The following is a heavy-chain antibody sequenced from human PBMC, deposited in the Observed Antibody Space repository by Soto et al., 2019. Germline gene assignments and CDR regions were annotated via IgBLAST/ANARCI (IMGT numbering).Heavy chain of an antibody. D-gene: IGHD2-15*01. Sequence: PSETLSLTCTVSGGSVSSGSYYWSWIRQPPGKGLERIGYIYYSGSTSYNPSLKSRVTMSADTSKNQFSLKLNSVTAADTAVYYCARTGFCSGDACYPYWFDSWGQGTLVTVSS. J-gene: IGHJ5*01. CDR1: GGSVSSGSYY. CDR3: ARTGFCSGDACYPYWFDS. CDR2: IYYSGST. V-gene: IGHV4-61*01.